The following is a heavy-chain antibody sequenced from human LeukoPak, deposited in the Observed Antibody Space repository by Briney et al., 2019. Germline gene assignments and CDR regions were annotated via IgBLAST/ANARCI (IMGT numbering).Heavy chain of an antibody. V-gene: IGHV3-7*01. CDR2: IKEDGSGK. J-gene: IGHJ4*02. CDR1: GLTFRSYW. D-gene: IGHD2-15*01. CDR3: ARDTGCSGGSCYSFYGY. Sequence: PGGSLRLSCAASGLTFRSYWMTWVRQAPGKGLEWVANIKEDGSGKYYVDSVKGRFTISRDNAKNSLYLQMNSLRAEDTAVYYCARDTGCSGGSCYSFYGYWGQGTLVTVSS.